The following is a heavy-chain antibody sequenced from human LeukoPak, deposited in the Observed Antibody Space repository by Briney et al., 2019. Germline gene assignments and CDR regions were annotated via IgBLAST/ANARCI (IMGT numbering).Heavy chain of an antibody. V-gene: IGHV3-7*01. Sequence: GGSLRLSCAASGFTSSVSWMSWVRQAPGKGLEWVANIKEDGTVKNYVASVKGRLTISRDNAKKSLFLQMNSLRAEDTAVYYCVKDRGWNTFDFWGQGTLVTVSS. CDR3: VKDRGWNTFDF. J-gene: IGHJ4*02. D-gene: IGHD1/OR15-1a*01. CDR1: GFTSSVSW. CDR2: IKEDGTVK.